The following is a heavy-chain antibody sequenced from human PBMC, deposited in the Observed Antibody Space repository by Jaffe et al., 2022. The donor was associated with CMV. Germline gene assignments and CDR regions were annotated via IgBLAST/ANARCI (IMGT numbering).Heavy chain of an antibody. CDR3: AKDSIVGKDYYGMDV. CDR1: GFTFSSYG. CDR2: ISYDGSNK. J-gene: IGHJ6*02. Sequence: QVQLVESGGGVVQPGRSLRLSCAASGFTFSSYGMHWVRQAPGKGLEWVAVISYDGSNKYYADSVKGRFTISRDNSKNTLYLQMNSLRAEDTAVYYCAKDSIVGKDYYGMDVWGQGTTVTVSS. D-gene: IGHD2-21*01. V-gene: IGHV3-30*18.